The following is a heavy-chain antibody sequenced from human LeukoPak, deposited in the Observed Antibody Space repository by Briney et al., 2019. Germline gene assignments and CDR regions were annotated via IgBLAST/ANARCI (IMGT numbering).Heavy chain of an antibody. CDR2: IYSGGST. J-gene: IGHJ4*02. V-gene: IGHV3-66*01. CDR1: GFTVSSNY. D-gene: IGHD1-26*01. CDR3: ARAEETEWELPPYYFDY. Sequence: PGGSLRLSCAASGFTVSSNYMSWVRQALGKGLEWVSVIYSGGSTYYADSVKGRFTISRDNSKNTLYLQMNSLRAEDTAVYYCARAEETEWELPPYYFDYWGQGTLVTVSS.